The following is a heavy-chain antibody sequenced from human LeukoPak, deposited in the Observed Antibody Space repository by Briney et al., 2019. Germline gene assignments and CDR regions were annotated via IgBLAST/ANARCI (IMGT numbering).Heavy chain of an antibody. V-gene: IGHV3-23*01. J-gene: IGHJ4*02. Sequence: GGSLRLSCATSGFSFSSYAMSWVRQAPGKELEWVSAMSSSDDGRYYAASVRGRFTIPRDTSRSTLYLQMNSLRAEDAAIYYCAKAPVTSCRGAFCYPFDYWGQGTLVTVSS. D-gene: IGHD2-15*01. CDR3: AKAPVTSCRGAFCYPFDY. CDR2: MSSSDDGR. CDR1: GFSFSSYA.